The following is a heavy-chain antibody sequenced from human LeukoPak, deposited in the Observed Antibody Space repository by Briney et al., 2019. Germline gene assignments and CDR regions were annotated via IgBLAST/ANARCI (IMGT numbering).Heavy chain of an antibody. CDR1: GGTFSSYA. V-gene: IGHV1-69*05. J-gene: IGHJ4*02. CDR2: IIPIFGTA. D-gene: IGHD3-3*01. CDR3: ARGGDSDY. Sequence: SVKVSCKASGGTFSSYAISWVRQAPGQGLEWMGGIIPIFGTANYAQKLQGRVTMTTDTSTSTAYMELRSLRSDDTAVYYCARGGDSDYWGQGTLVTVSS.